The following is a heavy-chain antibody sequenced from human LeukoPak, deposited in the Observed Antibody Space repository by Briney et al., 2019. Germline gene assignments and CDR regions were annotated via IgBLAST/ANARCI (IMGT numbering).Heavy chain of an antibody. CDR3: ARGEAFIAAAGTLYYFDY. Sequence: KPSETLSLTCAVYGGSFSGYYWSWIRQPPGKGLEWIGEINHSGSTNYNPSLKSRVTISVDTSKNQFSLKLGSVTAADTAVYYCARGEAFIAAAGTLYYFDYWGQGTLVTVSS. D-gene: IGHD6-13*01. J-gene: IGHJ4*02. CDR2: INHSGST. CDR1: GGSFSGYY. V-gene: IGHV4-34*01.